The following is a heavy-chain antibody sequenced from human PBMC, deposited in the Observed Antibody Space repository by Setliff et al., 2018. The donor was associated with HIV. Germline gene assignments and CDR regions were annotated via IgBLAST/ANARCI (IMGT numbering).Heavy chain of an antibody. J-gene: IGHJ6*02. CDR2: IKQDGSEK. V-gene: IGHV3-7*01. Sequence: PGGSLRLSCAASGFTFSSYWMNWVRQAPGKGLEWVANIKQDGSEKYYADSVKGRFTISRDNAKNSLYLQMNSLRAEDTAVYYCARIRRYYYDSSGSVYGMDVWGQGTTVTVSS. D-gene: IGHD3-22*01. CDR1: GFTFSSYW. CDR3: ARIRRYYYDSSGSVYGMDV.